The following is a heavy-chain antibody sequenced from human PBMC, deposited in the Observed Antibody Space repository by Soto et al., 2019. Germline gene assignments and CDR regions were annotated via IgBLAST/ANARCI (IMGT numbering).Heavy chain of an antibody. Sequence: GGSLRLSCAASGFTFSSYSMNWVRQAPGKGLEWVSSISSSSSYIYYADSVKGRFTISRDNAKNSLYLQMNSLRAEDTAVYYCARGGIGGGGSSSITMIVVAAYYYCGMDVWGQGTTVTVSS. V-gene: IGHV3-21*01. D-gene: IGHD3-22*01. CDR1: GFTFSSYS. CDR2: ISSSSSYI. J-gene: IGHJ6*02. CDR3: ARGGIGGGGSSSITMIVVAAYYYCGMDV.